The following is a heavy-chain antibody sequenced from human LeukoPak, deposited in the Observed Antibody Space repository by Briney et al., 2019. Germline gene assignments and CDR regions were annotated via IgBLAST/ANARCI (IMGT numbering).Heavy chain of an antibody. J-gene: IGHJ4*02. V-gene: IGHV4-59*01. D-gene: IGHD2-2*01. CDR1: GVSISSYY. Sequence: SETLSLTCTVSGVSISSYYWSWIRQPPGKGLEWIGYIYYSGSTNYNPSLKSRVTISVDTSKNQFSLKLSSVTAADTAVYYCAREYCSSTRCYGSFDYWGQGTLVTVSS. CDR2: IYYSGST. CDR3: AREYCSSTRCYGSFDY.